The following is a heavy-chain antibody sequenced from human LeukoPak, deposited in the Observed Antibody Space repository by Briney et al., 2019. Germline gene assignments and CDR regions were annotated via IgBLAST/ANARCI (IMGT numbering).Heavy chain of an antibody. CDR3: AKDPRQDIWGTLGMDV. J-gene: IGHJ6*02. V-gene: IGHV3-23*01. Sequence: GGSLRLSCAASGFTFSSYAMSWVRQAPGKGLEWVSAISGSGGSTYYADSVKGRFTISRDNSKNTLYLQMNSLRAEDTAVYYCAKDPRQDIWGTLGMDVWGQGTTVTVSS. D-gene: IGHD2-15*01. CDR1: GFTFSSYA. CDR2: ISGSGGST.